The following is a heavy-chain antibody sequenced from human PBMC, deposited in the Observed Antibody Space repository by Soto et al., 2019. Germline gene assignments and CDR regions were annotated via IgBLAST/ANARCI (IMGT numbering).Heavy chain of an antibody. Sequence: SETLSLTCTVSGGSISSYYWSRLRQPPGKGLEWIGYIYHTGNTKWNPSLKSRLTISIDTSKNQFSLKLSSVTAADTAVYYCVRSKTGKLSPIGYWGHGTPVTVSS. CDR1: GGSISSYY. J-gene: IGHJ4*01. CDR3: VRSKTGKLSPIGY. V-gene: IGHV4-59*01. CDR2: IYHTGNT. D-gene: IGHD3-16*02.